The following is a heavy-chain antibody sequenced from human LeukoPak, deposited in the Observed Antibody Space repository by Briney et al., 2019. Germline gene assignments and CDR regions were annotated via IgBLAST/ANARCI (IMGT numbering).Heavy chain of an antibody. Sequence: GASVKVSCKASGYTFTGYYMHWVRQAPGQGLEWMGWINPNSGGTNYAQKFQGRVTMTRDTSISTAYMELSRLRSDDTAVYYCARDLDITMVRGVTPFDYWGQGTLVTVSS. J-gene: IGHJ4*02. CDR3: ARDLDITMVRGVTPFDY. V-gene: IGHV1-2*02. CDR1: GYTFTGYY. D-gene: IGHD3-10*01. CDR2: INPNSGGT.